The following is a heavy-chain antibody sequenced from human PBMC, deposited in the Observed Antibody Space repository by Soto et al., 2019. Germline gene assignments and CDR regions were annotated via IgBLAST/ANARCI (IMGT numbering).Heavy chain of an antibody. CDR2: ISWNSGSI. D-gene: IGHD5-12*01. CDR1: GFTFDDYA. CDR3: AKDKSSGYVESDAFDI. J-gene: IGHJ3*02. Sequence: GGSLRLSCAASGFTFDDYAMHWVRQAPGKGLEWVSGISWNSGSIGYADSVKGRFTISRDNAKNSLYLQMNSLRAEDTALYYCAKDKSSGYVESDAFDIWGQGTMVTVSS. V-gene: IGHV3-9*01.